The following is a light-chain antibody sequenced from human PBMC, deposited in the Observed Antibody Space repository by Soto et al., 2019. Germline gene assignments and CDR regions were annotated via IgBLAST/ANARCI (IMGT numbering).Light chain of an antibody. Sequence: QTVVTQEPSLTVSPGGTVTLTCGSSTGAVTSGHYPYWFQQKPGQALRTLIYDTSNKHSWTPVRFSGSLLGGKAALTLSGAQPEDEAEYYCLLSYSGPRVFGGGTKLTVL. CDR3: LLSYSGPRV. V-gene: IGLV7-46*01. CDR2: DTS. CDR1: TGAVTSGHY. J-gene: IGLJ3*02.